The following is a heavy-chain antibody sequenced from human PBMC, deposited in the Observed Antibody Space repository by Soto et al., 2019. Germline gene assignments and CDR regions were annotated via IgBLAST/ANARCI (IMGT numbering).Heavy chain of an antibody. CDR3: VRGPQPNGY. J-gene: IGHJ4*02. Sequence: QVQLVQSGAEVKKPGASVKVSCKASGYDFSSYGISWVRQAPGQGLEWMGWISASNGNRDYAQQFQGRVTMASDTTRTTGYMEPRGLRFDEKAGYYCVRGPQPNGYLGQGTPVNGPS. CDR1: GYDFSSYG. V-gene: IGHV1-18*04. CDR2: ISASNGNR. D-gene: IGHD2-2*01.